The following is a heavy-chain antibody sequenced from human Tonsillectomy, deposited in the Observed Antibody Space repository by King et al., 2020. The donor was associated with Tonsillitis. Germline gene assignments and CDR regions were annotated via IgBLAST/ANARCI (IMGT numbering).Heavy chain of an antibody. CDR3: ARHGAYFDY. CDR2: ISNSGNT. CDR1: GGSISTYY. Sequence: VQLQESGPGLVKPSETLSLTCTVSGGSISTYYWSWIRQPPGKGLEWIGYISNSGNTNYNPSLKRRVTISADTSKNQFSLKLSSVTAADTAGYYCARHGAYFDYWGQGTLVTVSP. D-gene: IGHD3-16*01. V-gene: IGHV4-59*08. J-gene: IGHJ4*02.